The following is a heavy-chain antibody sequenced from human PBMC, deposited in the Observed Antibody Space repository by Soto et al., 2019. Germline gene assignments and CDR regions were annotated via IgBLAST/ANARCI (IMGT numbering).Heavy chain of an antibody. CDR3: ARVMGGYSGYVFDY. Sequence: QVQLVESGGGVVQPGRSLRLSCAASGFTFSSYAMHWVRQAPGKGLEWVAVISYDGSNKYYADSVKGRFTISRDNSKNTRYLQMNSLRAEDTAVYYCARVMGGYSGYVFDYWGQGSLVTVSS. V-gene: IGHV3-30-3*01. D-gene: IGHD5-12*01. CDR2: ISYDGSNK. J-gene: IGHJ4*02. CDR1: GFTFSSYA.